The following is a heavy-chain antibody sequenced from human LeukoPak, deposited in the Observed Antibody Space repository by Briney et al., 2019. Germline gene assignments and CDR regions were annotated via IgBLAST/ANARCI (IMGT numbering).Heavy chain of an antibody. J-gene: IGHJ4*02. Sequence: SETLSLTCAVSGGSISTDYWSWIRQPPGKGLEWIGEINHSGSTNYNPSLKSRVTISVDTSKNQFSLRLSSVTAADTAVYYCARGGFYCGGDCYVDYWGQGTLVTVSS. CDR1: GGSISTDY. V-gene: IGHV4-34*01. CDR2: INHSGST. D-gene: IGHD2-21*02. CDR3: ARGGFYCGGDCYVDY.